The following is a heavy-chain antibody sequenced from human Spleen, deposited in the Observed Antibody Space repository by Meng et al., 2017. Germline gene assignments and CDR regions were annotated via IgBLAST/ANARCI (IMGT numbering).Heavy chain of an antibody. J-gene: IGHJ4*02. Sequence: GGSLRLSCAASGFTFSNYWMHWVRQDPGRGLVGVSRIKSDGIFTSYADSVRGRFTISRDNAKNTLYLQMNSLRTDDTAVYFCARGGSGSFYYWGQGARVTVSS. D-gene: IGHD3-10*01. CDR2: IKSDGIFT. CDR3: ARGGSGSFYY. V-gene: IGHV3-74*01. CDR1: GFTFSNYW.